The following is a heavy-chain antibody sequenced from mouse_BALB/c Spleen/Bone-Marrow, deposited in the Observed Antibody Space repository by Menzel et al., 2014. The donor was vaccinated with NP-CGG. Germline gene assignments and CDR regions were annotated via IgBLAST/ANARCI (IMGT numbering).Heavy chain of an antibody. V-gene: IGHV14-3*02. CDR2: IDPANGNT. D-gene: IGHD2-14*01. CDR3: ASYRYGWYFDV. Sequence: EVQLQQSGAELVKPGASVKLSCTASGFNIKDTYMHWVKQRPEQGLEWIGRIDPANGNTKYDPKFQGKATITADTSSNTAYLQLSSLTSEDTAVYYCASYRYGWYFDVWGAGTTLTASS. J-gene: IGHJ1*01. CDR1: GFNIKDTY.